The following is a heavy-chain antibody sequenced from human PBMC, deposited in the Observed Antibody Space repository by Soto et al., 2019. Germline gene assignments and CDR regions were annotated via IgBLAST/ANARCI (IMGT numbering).Heavy chain of an antibody. CDR1: GFAFSAYS. V-gene: IGHV3-7*04. CDR2: IKHDGSEK. CDR3: ARQGGGTDY. D-gene: IGHD2-15*01. J-gene: IGHJ4*02. Sequence: EVQLVDSGGSLVQPGGSLRLSCAASGFAFSAYSMSWVRQAPGKGLEWVANIKHDGSEKYYVPSVRGRFTISRDNAKNSLYVQMSSLKVEDTAIYYCARQGGGTDYWGQGTLVTVSS.